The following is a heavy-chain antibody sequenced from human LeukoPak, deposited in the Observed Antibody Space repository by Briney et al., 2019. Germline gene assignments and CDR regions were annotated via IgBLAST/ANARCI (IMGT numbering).Heavy chain of an antibody. CDR1: GYSFTSYW. V-gene: IGHV5-51*01. CDR3: ARSDTIFGVVITYNRVDP. J-gene: IGHJ5*02. Sequence: GESLKISCKGSGYSFTSYWIGWVRQMPGKGLEWMGIIYPGDSDTRYSPSFQGQVTISADKSISTAYLQWSSLQASDTAMYYCARSDTIFGVVITYNRVDPWGQGTLVTVSS. CDR2: IYPGDSDT. D-gene: IGHD3-3*01.